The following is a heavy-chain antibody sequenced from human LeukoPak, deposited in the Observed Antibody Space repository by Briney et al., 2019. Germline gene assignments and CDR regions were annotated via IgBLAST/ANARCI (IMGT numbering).Heavy chain of an antibody. CDR3: ARLGHYYDSSGFWD. D-gene: IGHD3-22*01. Sequence: SETLSPTCTVSGGSISSSSYYWGWIRQPPGKGPEWIGSIYYSGSTYYNPSLKSRVTISVDTSKYQFSLKLSSVTAADTAVYYCARLGHYYDSSGFWDWGQGTLVTVSS. V-gene: IGHV4-39*01. CDR1: GGSISSSSYY. J-gene: IGHJ4*02. CDR2: IYYSGST.